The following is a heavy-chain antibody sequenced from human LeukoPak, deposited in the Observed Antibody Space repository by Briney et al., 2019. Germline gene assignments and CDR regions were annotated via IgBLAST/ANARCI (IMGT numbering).Heavy chain of an antibody. J-gene: IGHJ6*03. V-gene: IGHV4-61*05. D-gene: IGHD3-3*01. CDR2: IYTSGST. Sequence: SETLSLTCTVSGGSISSSSYYWGWIRQPPGKGLEWIGRIYTSGSTNYNPSLKSRVTMSVDTSKNQFSLKLSSVTATDTAVYYCARVVRCIYDFWSGDYYYYYMDVWGKGTTVTVSS. CDR1: GGSISSSSYY. CDR3: ARVVRCIYDFWSGDYYYYYMDV.